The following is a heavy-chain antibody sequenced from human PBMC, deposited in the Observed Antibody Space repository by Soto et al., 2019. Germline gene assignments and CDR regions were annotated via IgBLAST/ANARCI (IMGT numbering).Heavy chain of an antibody. Sequence: ASVKVSCKVSGYTLTELSMHWVRQAPGKGLEWMGGFDPEDGETIYAQKFQGRVTMTEDTSTDTAYMELSSLRSEDTAVYYCATTIAVAGKGPYYFDYWGQGALVTVDS. D-gene: IGHD6-19*01. CDR2: FDPEDGET. CDR3: ATTIAVAGKGPYYFDY. V-gene: IGHV1-24*01. CDR1: GYTLTELS. J-gene: IGHJ4*02.